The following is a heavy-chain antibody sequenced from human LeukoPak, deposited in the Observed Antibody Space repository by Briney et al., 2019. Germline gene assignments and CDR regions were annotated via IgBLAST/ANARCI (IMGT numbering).Heavy chain of an antibody. J-gene: IGHJ5*02. CDR1: GGTFSSYA. Sequence: SVKVSCKASGGTFSSYAISWVRQAPGQGLEWMGRIIPILGIANYAQKFRGRVTITADKSTSTAYMELSSLRSEDTAVYYCASTRVYCSGGSCQTRHWCDPWGQGTRVSVPS. CDR2: IIPILGIA. D-gene: IGHD2-15*01. CDR3: ASTRVYCSGGSCQTRHWCDP. V-gene: IGHV1-69*04.